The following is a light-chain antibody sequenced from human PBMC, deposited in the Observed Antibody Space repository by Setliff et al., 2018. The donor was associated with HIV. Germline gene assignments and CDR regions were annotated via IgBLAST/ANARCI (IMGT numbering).Light chain of an antibody. CDR1: SRDVGGYNH. V-gene: IGLV2-14*03. Sequence: QSVLTQPASVSGSPGQSITISCTGSSRDVGGYNHVFWYQQHPGKAPKLMIYEVTYLASGVSDRFSGSKSGNTASLTISGLQAEDAAHYYCSSWTSGSTSPVFGSGTKVTVL. J-gene: IGLJ1*01. CDR3: SSWTSGSTSPV. CDR2: EVT.